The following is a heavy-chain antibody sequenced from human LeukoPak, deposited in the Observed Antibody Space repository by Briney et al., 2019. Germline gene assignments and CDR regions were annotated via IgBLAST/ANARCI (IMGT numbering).Heavy chain of an antibody. D-gene: IGHD3-16*01. J-gene: IGHJ4*02. Sequence: SETLSLTCTVTGGSNRRYFWSWLRQPPGKGLEWIGYIYYSGSTNYNPSLKSRVTISVDTSKNQFSLKLSSVTAADTAVYYCARDGVLGGLFVWDYWGQGTLVTVSS. CDR2: IYYSGST. CDR3: ARDGVLGGLFVWDY. CDR1: GGSNRRYF. V-gene: IGHV4-59*01.